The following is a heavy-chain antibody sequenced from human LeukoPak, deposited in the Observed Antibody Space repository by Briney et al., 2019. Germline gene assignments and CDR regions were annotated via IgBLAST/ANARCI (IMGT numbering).Heavy chain of an antibody. J-gene: IGHJ6*02. CDR3: ARHMMVRGVIAGYYYYGMDV. V-gene: IGHV1-2*02. Sequence: ASVKVSCKASGYTFTGYYMHWVRQAPGQGLEWMGWINPNSGGTNYAQKFQGRVTMTRDTSISTAYMELSRLRSDDTAVYYCARHMMVRGVIAGYYYYGMDVWGQGTTVTVSS. CDR1: GYTFTGYY. CDR2: INPNSGGT. D-gene: IGHD3-10*01.